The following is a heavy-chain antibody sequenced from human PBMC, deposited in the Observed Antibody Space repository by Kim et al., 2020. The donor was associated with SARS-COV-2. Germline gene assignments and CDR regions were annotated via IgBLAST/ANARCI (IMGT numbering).Heavy chain of an antibody. J-gene: IGHJ5*02. CDR1: GGTFSSYA. D-gene: IGHD3-10*01. CDR3: ARVGYYGSGSYRKTANWFDP. CDR2: IIPIFGTA. Sequence: SVKVSCKDSGGTFSSYAISWVRQAPGQGLEWMGGIIPIFGTANYAQKFQGRVTITADESTSTAYMELSSLRSEDTAVYYCARVGYYGSGSYRKTANWFDPWGQGTLVTVPS. V-gene: IGHV1-69*13.